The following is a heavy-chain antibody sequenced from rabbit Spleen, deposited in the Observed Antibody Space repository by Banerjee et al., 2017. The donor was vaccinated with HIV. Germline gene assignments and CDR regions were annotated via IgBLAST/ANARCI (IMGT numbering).Heavy chain of an antibody. D-gene: IGHD2-1*01. V-gene: IGHV1S40*01. CDR1: GFSFSSSYY. CDR3: ARGSATMTMMITGYYFNL. Sequence: QSLEESGGDMVKPGASLTLTCTASGFSFSSSYYMCWVRQAPGKGPEWIGCIYGGDGSTVYASWAKGRFTISKTSSTTVTLQMTSLTAADTATYFCARGSATMTMMITGYYFNLWGPGTLVTVS. J-gene: IGHJ4*01. CDR2: IYGGDGST.